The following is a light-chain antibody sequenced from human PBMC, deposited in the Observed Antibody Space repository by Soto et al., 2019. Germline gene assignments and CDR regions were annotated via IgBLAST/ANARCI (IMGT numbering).Light chain of an antibody. CDR2: GVS. CDR3: CSYAGSYTYV. V-gene: IGLV2-11*01. CDR1: SSDVGTYDY. J-gene: IGLJ1*01. Sequence: QSALTQPRSVSGSPGQSVTLSCTGTSSDVGTYDYVSWYQQHPGKAPKLMIYGVSKRPSGVPDRFSGSKSGNTASLTISGLQAEDETDYYCCSYAGSYTYVFGSGTKLTVL.